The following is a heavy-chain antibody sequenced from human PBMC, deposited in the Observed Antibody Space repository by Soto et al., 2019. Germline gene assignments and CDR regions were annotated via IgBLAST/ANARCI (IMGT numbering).Heavy chain of an antibody. V-gene: IGHV4-31*03. D-gene: IGHD6-13*01. J-gene: IGHJ4*02. CDR2: IYYGGST. CDR3: YFCTADLPAFIPQVDS. CDR1: GGSISSGGYY. Sequence: PSETLSLTCTVSGGSISSGGYYWSWIRQHPGKGLEWIGYIYYGGSTYYNPSLKSRVTISVDTSKNQFSLYLQMNSLQTEDTGVYFCTADLPAFIPQVDSWGQGTLVTVSS.